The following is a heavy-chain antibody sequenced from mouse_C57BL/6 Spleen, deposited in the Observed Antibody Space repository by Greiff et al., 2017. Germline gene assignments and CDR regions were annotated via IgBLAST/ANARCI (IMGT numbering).Heavy chain of an antibody. CDR1: GFNIKNTY. D-gene: IGHD1-1*01. J-gene: IGHJ4*01. CDR2: IDPANGDT. Sequence: VQLQQSVAELVRPGASVKLSCTASGFNIKNTYMHWVKQRPGQGLEWIGRIDPANGDTKYAPKFKGKATLTAATSSNTAYLQLSSLTSEDTAIYYCAPITTVRESMDYWGQGTSVTVSS. V-gene: IGHV14-3*01. CDR3: APITTVRESMDY.